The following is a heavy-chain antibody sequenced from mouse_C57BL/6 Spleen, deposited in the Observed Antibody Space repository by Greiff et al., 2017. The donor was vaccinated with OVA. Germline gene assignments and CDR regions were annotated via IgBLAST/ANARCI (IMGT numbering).Heavy chain of an antibody. V-gene: IGHV1-80*01. CDR3: ARDYDGGPWFAY. CDR2: IYPGDGDT. J-gene: IGHJ3*01. Sequence: QVQLQQSGAELVKPGASVKISCKASGYAFSSYWMNWVKQRPGKGLEWIGQIYPGDGDTNYNGKFKGKATLTADKSSSTAYMQLSSLTSEDSAVYFCARDYDGGPWFAYWGQGTLVTVSA. D-gene: IGHD1-1*01. CDR1: GYAFSSYW.